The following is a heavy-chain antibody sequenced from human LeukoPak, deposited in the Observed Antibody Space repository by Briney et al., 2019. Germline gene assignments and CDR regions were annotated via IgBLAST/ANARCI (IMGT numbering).Heavy chain of an antibody. V-gene: IGHV3-33*01. CDR2: IWYDGSNK. J-gene: IGHJ4*02. Sequence: PGRSLRFSCAASGFTFSSYGMHWVRQAPGKGLEWVAVIWYDGSNKYYADSVKGRFTISRDNSKNTLYLQMNSLRAEDTAVYYYAREYSGYGPLDYWGQGTLVTVSS. CDR3: AREYSGYGPLDY. D-gene: IGHD5-12*01. CDR1: GFTFSSYG.